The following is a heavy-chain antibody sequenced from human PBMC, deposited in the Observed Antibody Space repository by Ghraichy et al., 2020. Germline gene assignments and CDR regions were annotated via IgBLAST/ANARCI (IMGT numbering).Heavy chain of an antibody. CDR3: ARELERAHYYDSSGSPFDY. CDR1: GGTFSSYA. Sequence: SVKVSCKASGGTFSSYAISWVRQAPGQGLEWMGRIIPILGIANYAQKFQGRVTITADKSTSTAYMELSSLRSEDTAVYYCARELERAHYYDSSGSPFDYWGQGTLVTVSS. CDR2: IIPILGIA. V-gene: IGHV1-69*04. J-gene: IGHJ4*02. D-gene: IGHD3-22*01.